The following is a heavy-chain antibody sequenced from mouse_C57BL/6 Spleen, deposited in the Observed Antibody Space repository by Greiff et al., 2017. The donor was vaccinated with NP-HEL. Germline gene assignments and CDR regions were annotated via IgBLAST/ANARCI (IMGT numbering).Heavy chain of an antibody. J-gene: IGHJ4*01. V-gene: IGHV1-26*01. Sequence: EVQLQQSGPELVKPGASVKISCKASGYTFTDYYMNWVKQSHGKSLEWIGDINPNNGGTSYNQKFKGKATLPVDKSSSTAYMELRSLTSEDSAVYYCARWIGNYVVMDYWGQGTSVTVSS. CDR1: GYTFTDYY. CDR2: INPNNGGT. CDR3: ARWIGNYVVMDY. D-gene: IGHD2-1*01.